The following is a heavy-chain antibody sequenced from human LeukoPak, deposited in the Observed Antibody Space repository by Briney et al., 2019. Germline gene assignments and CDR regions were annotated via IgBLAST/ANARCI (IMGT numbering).Heavy chain of an antibody. Sequence: ASVKVSYKASGYTFSDYCIHWVRQAPGQGPEWMGWINPQSGGISYAQKFQGRVTMTRDTSISTAYMELSRLTSDDTAMYYCARNERADVVVGALLNWFDPWGQGTLVTVSS. CDR3: ARNERADVVVGALLNWFDP. D-gene: IGHD2-15*01. J-gene: IGHJ5*02. CDR2: INPQSGGI. CDR1: GYTFSDYC. V-gene: IGHV1-2*02.